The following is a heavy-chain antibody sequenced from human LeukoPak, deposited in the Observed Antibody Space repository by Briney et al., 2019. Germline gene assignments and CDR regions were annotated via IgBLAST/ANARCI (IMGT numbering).Heavy chain of an antibody. D-gene: IGHD3-9*01. CDR1: GYSFTSYW. CDR3: ARSTYYDILTGYSIAYFDY. V-gene: IGHV5-51*01. Sequence: GESLKISCKGSGYSFTSYWIGWVRQMPGKGLEWMGIIYPGDSDTRYSPSFQGQVTISADKSISTACLQWSSLKASDTATYYCARSTYYDILTGYSIAYFDYWGQGTLVTVSS. CDR2: IYPGDSDT. J-gene: IGHJ4*02.